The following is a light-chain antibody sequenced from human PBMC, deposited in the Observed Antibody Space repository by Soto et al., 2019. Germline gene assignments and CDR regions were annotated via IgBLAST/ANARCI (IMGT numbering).Light chain of an antibody. J-gene: IGKJ2*01. Sequence: EIVLTKSPGTLSLSPGERATLSCRASQSVSSSYLAWYQQKPGQAPRLLIYGASSRATGIPDRFSGSGSGTDFTLTISRLEPEDFAVYFCQHYGNSPPFTFGQGTKVEIK. CDR3: QHYGNSPPFT. V-gene: IGKV3-20*01. CDR1: QSVSSSY. CDR2: GAS.